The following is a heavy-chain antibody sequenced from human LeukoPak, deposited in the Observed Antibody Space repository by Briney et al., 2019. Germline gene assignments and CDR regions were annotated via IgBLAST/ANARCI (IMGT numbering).Heavy chain of an antibody. J-gene: IGHJ4*02. V-gene: IGHV1-18*01. CDR2: ISAYNGNT. Sequence: ASVKVSCKASGYTFTSYGISWVRQAPGQGLEWMGWISAYNGNTNYAQKLQGRVTMTTDTSTSTAYMELGSLRSDDTAVYYCARAGKYDILTGYSNDDYWGQGTLVTVSS. CDR3: ARAGKYDILTGYSNDDY. D-gene: IGHD3-9*01. CDR1: GYTFTSYG.